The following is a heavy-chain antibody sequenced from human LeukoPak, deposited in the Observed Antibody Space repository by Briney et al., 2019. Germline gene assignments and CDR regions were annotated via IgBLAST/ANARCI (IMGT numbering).Heavy chain of an antibody. Sequence: SETLSLTCTVSGGSISSSSYYWGWIRQPPGKGLEWIGSIYYSGSTYYNPSLKSRVTISVDTSKNQFSLKLSSVTAADTAVYYCASLAGYSSSWYGGHYYYYYMDVWGKGTTVTVSS. D-gene: IGHD6-13*01. CDR2: IYYSGST. CDR3: ASLAGYSSSWYGGHYYYYYMDV. J-gene: IGHJ6*03. CDR1: GGSISSSSYY. V-gene: IGHV4-39*01.